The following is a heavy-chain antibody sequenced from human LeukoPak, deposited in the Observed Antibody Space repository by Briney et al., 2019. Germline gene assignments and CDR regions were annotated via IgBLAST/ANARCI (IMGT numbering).Heavy chain of an antibody. CDR3: ARQSRVQMVRGIISHYDY. CDR1: GYSFTSYW. CDR2: IYPSDSDT. J-gene: IGHJ4*02. D-gene: IGHD3-10*01. V-gene: IGHV5-51*01. Sequence: GESLKTSCKGSGYSFTSYWIGWVRQMPGKGLEWMGIIYPSDSDTTYSPSFQGQVTISADKSISTAYLQWSSLKASDTAMYYCARQSRVQMVRGIISHYDYWGQGTLVTVSS.